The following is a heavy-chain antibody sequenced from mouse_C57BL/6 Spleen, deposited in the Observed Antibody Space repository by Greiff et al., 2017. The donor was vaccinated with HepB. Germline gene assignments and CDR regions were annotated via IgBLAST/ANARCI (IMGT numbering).Heavy chain of an antibody. Sequence: VQLQQSGPELVKPGASVKISCKASGYSFTGYYMNWVKQSPEKSLEWIGEINPSTGGTTNNQKFKAKATLTVDKSSSTAYMQLKSLTSEDSAVYYCARTSRYAMDYWGQGTSVTVSS. CDR3: ARTSRYAMDY. J-gene: IGHJ4*01. CDR1: GYSFTGYY. V-gene: IGHV1-42*01. CDR2: INPSTGGT.